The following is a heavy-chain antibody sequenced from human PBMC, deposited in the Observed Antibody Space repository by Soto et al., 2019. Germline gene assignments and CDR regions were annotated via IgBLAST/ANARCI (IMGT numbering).Heavy chain of an antibody. D-gene: IGHD1-26*01. CDR3: ARVASIRGSYYFDY. V-gene: IGHV4-31*03. CDR1: GGSISNGAYY. J-gene: IGHJ4*02. CDR2: MYYSGGT. Sequence: SETLSLTCTVSGGSISNGAYYWSWIRQHPGKGLEWIGYMYYSGGTYYNPSLRSRVSLSIDTSKNQFSLKLTSVTAADTAVYYCARVASIRGSYYFDYWGQGALVTVSS.